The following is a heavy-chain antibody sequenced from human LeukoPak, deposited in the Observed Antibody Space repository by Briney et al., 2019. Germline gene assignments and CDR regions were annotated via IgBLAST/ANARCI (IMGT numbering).Heavy chain of an antibody. CDR3: ARDAAAAGTVNFDY. CDR1: GFTFSSYG. Sequence: GRSLRLTCAASGFTFSSYGMHWVRQAPGKGLEWVAVIWYDGSNKYYADSVKGRFTISRDNSKNTLYLQMNSLRAEDTAVYYCARDAAAAGTVNFDYWGQGTLVTVSS. J-gene: IGHJ4*02. V-gene: IGHV3-33*01. D-gene: IGHD6-13*01. CDR2: IWYDGSNK.